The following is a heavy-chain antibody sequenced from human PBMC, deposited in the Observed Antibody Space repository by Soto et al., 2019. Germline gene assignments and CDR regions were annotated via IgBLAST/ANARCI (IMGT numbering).Heavy chain of an antibody. CDR2: ISSRSDI. D-gene: IGHD2-2*02. J-gene: IGHJ6*02. CDR1: GFTFSTYS. Sequence: PGGSLRLSCEGSGFTFSTYSVNGVRRAPGKGLEWVSSISSRSDIYYADSVKGRFTISRDNAKISVSLLMNSLRTEDRAVYYCAREYTAWPLAYGLDVWGQGTTVTVSS. CDR3: AREYTAWPLAYGLDV. V-gene: IGHV3-21*01.